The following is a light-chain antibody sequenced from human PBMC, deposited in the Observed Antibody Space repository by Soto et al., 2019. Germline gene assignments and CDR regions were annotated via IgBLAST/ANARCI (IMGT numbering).Light chain of an antibody. CDR3: QQYNGYSTWT. CDR1: QSVSIW. Sequence: DIQMTQSPSTLSASEGDRVTISCRASQSVSIWLAWYQQKPGRAPKLLIYKSSILESGVPSRFSGSGSGTEFTLTISSLQPDDFATYYCQQYNGYSTWTFGQGTKVDI. J-gene: IGKJ1*01. V-gene: IGKV1-5*03. CDR2: KSS.